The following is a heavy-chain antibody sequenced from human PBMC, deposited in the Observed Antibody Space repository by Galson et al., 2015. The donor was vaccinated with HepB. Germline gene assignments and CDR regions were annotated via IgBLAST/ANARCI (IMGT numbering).Heavy chain of an antibody. CDR3: ARSRPTRFHYYYGMDV. J-gene: IGHJ6*02. V-gene: IGHV3-20*04. Sequence: SLRLSCAASGFTFDDYGLSWVRQAPGKGLEWVSGINWNGGSTGYADSVKGRFTISRDNSQNTLFLQMNSLTVEDTGVYYCARSRPTRFHYYYGMDVWGQGTTVTVS. D-gene: IGHD1-1*01. CDR1: GFTFDDYG. CDR2: INWNGGST.